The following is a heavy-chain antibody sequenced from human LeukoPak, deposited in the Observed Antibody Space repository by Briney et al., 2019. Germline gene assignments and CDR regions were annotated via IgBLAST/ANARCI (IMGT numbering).Heavy chain of an antibody. Sequence: SETLSLTCAVSGYSISSGYYWGWIRQPPGEGLEWIGSIYHSGSTYYNPSLKSRVTISVGTSKNQFSLKLSSVTAADTAVYYCARRYYDFWSGYYPAAFDIWGQGTMVTVSS. D-gene: IGHD3-3*01. V-gene: IGHV4-38-2*01. J-gene: IGHJ3*02. CDR3: ARRYYDFWSGYYPAAFDI. CDR1: GYSISSGYY. CDR2: IYHSGST.